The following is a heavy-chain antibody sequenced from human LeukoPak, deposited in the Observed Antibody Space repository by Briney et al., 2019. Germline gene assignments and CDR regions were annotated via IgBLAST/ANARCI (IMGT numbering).Heavy chain of an antibody. CDR2: ISYDGSNK. CDR1: GFTFSSYA. Sequence: GRSLRLSCAASGFTFSSYAMHWVRHAPGKGLERVAVISYDGSNKYYADSVKGRFTISRDNSKNTLYLQMNSLRAEDTAVYYCARDPYGSGSYLDYWGQGTLVAVSS. J-gene: IGHJ4*02. CDR3: ARDPYGSGSYLDY. D-gene: IGHD3-10*01. V-gene: IGHV3-30*14.